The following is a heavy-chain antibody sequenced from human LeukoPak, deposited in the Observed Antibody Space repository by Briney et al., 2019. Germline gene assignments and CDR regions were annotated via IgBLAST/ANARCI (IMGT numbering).Heavy chain of an antibody. CDR2: INPNSGGA. CDR1: GYTFTGYY. D-gene: IGHD5-24*01. Sequence: ASVKVSCKASGYTFTGYYMHWVRQAPGQGLEWMGWINPNSGGADYAQKFQGRVTMTRDTSISTAYMALSRLRSDDTAVYYCARDVSRDGYNEDAFDIWGQGTMVTVSS. J-gene: IGHJ3*02. V-gene: IGHV1-2*02. CDR3: ARDVSRDGYNEDAFDI.